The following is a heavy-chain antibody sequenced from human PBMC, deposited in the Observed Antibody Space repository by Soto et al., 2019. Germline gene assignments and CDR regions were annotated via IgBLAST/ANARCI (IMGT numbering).Heavy chain of an antibody. D-gene: IGHD3-10*01. V-gene: IGHV4-34*01. CDR1: GGSFSGYY. Sequence: SETLSLTCAVYGGSFSGYYWSWIRQPPGKGLEWIGEINHSGSTNYNPSLKSRVTISVDTSKNQFSLKLSSVTAADTAVYYCARLMVRGAEVYSGQGTLVTVSS. J-gene: IGHJ4*02. CDR3: ARLMVRGAEVY. CDR2: INHSGST.